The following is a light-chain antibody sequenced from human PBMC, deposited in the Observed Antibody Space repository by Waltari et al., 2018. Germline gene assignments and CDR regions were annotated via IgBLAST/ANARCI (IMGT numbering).Light chain of an antibody. Sequence: QSALTQPASVSGSPGQSITISCAGGSSDIGAYNYVSWYQHHPGKAPKVLIYDVSNRPSGVANRSSGSKSANPASLTISGLQADDEALYYCSSYTTSGTFGVVFGGGTKLTVL. J-gene: IGLJ3*02. V-gene: IGLV2-14*03. CDR1: SSDIGAYNY. CDR3: SSYTTSGTFGVV. CDR2: DVS.